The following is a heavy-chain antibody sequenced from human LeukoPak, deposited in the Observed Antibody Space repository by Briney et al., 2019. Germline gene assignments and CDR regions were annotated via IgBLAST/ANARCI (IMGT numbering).Heavy chain of an antibody. D-gene: IGHD3-22*01. V-gene: IGHV4-59*01. Sequence: SETLSLTCTVSGGSISSYFWNWIRQPPGKGLEWIGYISSSGSTSSNPSLKSRVTISVDTSKNQFSLNLNSVTAADTAVYYCARGGMSTYYDSGGFYSYWGQGTLVTVSS. CDR3: ARGGMSTYYDSGGFYSY. CDR2: ISSSGST. CDR1: GGSISSYF. J-gene: IGHJ4*02.